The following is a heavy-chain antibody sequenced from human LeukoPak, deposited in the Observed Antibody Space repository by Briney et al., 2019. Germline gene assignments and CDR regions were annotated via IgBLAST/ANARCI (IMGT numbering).Heavy chain of an antibody. CDR1: GFTFSTYG. J-gene: IGHJ1*01. D-gene: IGHD3-3*01. CDR2: IRYDGSNE. Sequence: PGGSLRLSCTASGFTFSTYGMHWVRQAPGKGLEWVTCIRYDGSNEYYADSVKGRFTISRDNSKNTLYLQMNSLRAEDTAVYYCAKDLYDFWFQHWGQGTLVTVSS. CDR3: AKDLYDFWFQH. V-gene: IGHV3-30*02.